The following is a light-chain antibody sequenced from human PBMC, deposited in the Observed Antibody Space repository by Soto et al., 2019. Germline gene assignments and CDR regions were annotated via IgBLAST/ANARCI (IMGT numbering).Light chain of an antibody. CDR1: SSDVGSYNL. CDR2: EVS. CDR3: CSYAGSSTRYV. V-gene: IGLV2-23*02. Sequence: QSALTQPASVSGSPGQSITISCTGTSSDVGSYNLVSWYQQHPGKAPKLMIHEVSKRPSGVSNRFSGSKSGNTASLTISGLQAEDEADYYCCSYAGSSTRYVFGTGTKLTVL. J-gene: IGLJ1*01.